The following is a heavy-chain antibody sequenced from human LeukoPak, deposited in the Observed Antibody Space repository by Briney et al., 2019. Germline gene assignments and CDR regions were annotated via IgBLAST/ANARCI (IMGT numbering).Heavy chain of an antibody. CDR3: ATYRQVLLPFES. CDR2: IFPSGGEI. D-gene: IGHD2-8*02. J-gene: IGHJ4*02. Sequence: GGSLRLSCAASGFTFSASYMTWVRQAPGKGLEWVSSIFPSGGEIHYADSVRGRFTISRDNSKSTLSLQMNSLRAEDTAIYYCATYRQVLLPFESWGQGTLVTVSS. CDR1: GFTFSASY. V-gene: IGHV3-23*01.